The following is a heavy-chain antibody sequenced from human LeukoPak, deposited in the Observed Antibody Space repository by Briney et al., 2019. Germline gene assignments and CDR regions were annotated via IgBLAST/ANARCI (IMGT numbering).Heavy chain of an antibody. V-gene: IGHV1-69*05. CDR1: GGTFSSYA. CDR3: ARTYCSSTSCQPAYAFDI. D-gene: IGHD2-2*01. J-gene: IGHJ3*02. CDR2: IIPIFGTA. Sequence: GASEKVSCKASGGTFSSYAISWVRQAPGQGLEWMGGIIPIFGTANYAQKFQGRVTITTDESTSTAYMELSSLRSKDTAVYYCARTYCSSTSCQPAYAFDIWGQGTMVTVSS.